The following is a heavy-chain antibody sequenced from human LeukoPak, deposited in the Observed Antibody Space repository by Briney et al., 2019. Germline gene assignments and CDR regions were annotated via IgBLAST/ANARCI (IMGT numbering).Heavy chain of an antibody. CDR2: IKQDGSEK. CDR1: GFIFSSHW. CDR3: AELGITMIGGV. D-gene: IGHD3-10*02. V-gene: IGHV3-7*01. J-gene: IGHJ6*04. Sequence: GGSLRLSCAVSGFIFSSHWMTWVRQAPGKGLEWVANIKQDGSEKYYVDSVKGRFTISRDNAKNSLYLQMNSLRAEDTAVYYCAELGITMIGGVWGKGTTVTISS.